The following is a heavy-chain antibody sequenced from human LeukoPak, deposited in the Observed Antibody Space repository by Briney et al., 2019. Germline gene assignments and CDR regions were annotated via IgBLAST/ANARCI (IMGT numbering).Heavy chain of an antibody. V-gene: IGHV3-21*01. CDR3: AREMTTATDY. Sequence: GRSLRLSCAVSGFIFSSYTMSWVRQTPGKGLEWVSSITSSSNYIYYADSVKGRFSISRDNAKNSLYLQMNSLRAEDTAVYYCAREMTTATDYWGQGTLVTVSS. D-gene: IGHD4-11*01. J-gene: IGHJ4*02. CDR2: ITSSSNYI. CDR1: GFIFSSYT.